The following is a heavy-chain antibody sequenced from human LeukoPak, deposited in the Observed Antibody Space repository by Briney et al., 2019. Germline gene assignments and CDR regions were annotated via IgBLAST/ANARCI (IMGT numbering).Heavy chain of an antibody. Sequence: GGSLRLSCAASGFPFSSYWMSWVRQAPGKGLEWVANIKQDGSEKNYVDSVKGRFTISRENAKNSLYLQVNSLRAEDTAVYYCARDRIAAAGAIVYWGQGALVTVSS. J-gene: IGHJ4*02. CDR1: GFPFSSYW. CDR3: ARDRIAAAGAIVY. CDR2: IKQDGSEK. D-gene: IGHD6-13*01. V-gene: IGHV3-7*01.